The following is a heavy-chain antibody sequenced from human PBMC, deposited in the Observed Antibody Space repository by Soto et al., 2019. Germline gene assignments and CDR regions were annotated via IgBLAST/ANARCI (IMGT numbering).Heavy chain of an antibody. CDR2: ISSSSSTI. Sequence: PGGSLRLSCAASGFTFSSYSMNWVRQAPGKGLEWVSYISSSSSTIYYADSVKGRFTISRDNAKNSLYLQMNSLRAEDTAVYYCVRCITATSRWFDSWGQGTLVTVSS. CDR3: VRCITATSRWFDS. CDR1: GFTFSSYS. V-gene: IGHV3-48*01. D-gene: IGHD1-7*01. J-gene: IGHJ5*01.